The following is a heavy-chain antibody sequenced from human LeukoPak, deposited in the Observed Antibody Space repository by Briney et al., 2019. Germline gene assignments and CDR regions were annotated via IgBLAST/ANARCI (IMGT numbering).Heavy chain of an antibody. CDR1: GASLSSSS. J-gene: IGHJ4*02. Sequence: SETLSLTCTVSGASLSSSSWTWIRQPPGKGLECIGFIYYSGTAHYHPSLKSRVTISLDTSKNQFSLRLSSVTAADTAVYYCARHLSSGWSDYWGQGTLVTVS. CDR3: ARHLSSGWSDY. V-gene: IGHV4-59*08. D-gene: IGHD6-19*01. CDR2: IYYSGTA.